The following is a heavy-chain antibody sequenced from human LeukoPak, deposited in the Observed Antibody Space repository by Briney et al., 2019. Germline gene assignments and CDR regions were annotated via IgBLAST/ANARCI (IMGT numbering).Heavy chain of an antibody. Sequence: SETLSLTCAGYGGSFSGYYWSWIRQPPGKGLEWIGEINHSGSTNYNPSLKSRVTISVDTSKNQFSLKLSSVTAADTAVYYCARARGPYGSGSYQYFDYWGQGTLVTVSS. J-gene: IGHJ4*02. CDR1: GGSFSGYY. CDR3: ARARGPYGSGSYQYFDY. CDR2: INHSGST. D-gene: IGHD3-10*01. V-gene: IGHV4-34*01.